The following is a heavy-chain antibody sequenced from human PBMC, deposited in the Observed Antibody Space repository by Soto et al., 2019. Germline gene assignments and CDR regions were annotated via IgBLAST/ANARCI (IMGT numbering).Heavy chain of an antibody. J-gene: IGHJ4*02. V-gene: IGHV3-21*01. CDR2: ITSSSSSI. Sequence: GGALRLSCAASGFSFSSYSMIWVRQAPGEGLEWVSFITSSSSSIFYAASVQGRFTISRDNAKNALYLQMNGLRAEDTAVYYCARAFAGTSSSDYWGQGTLVIVSS. CDR3: ARAFAGTSSSDY. D-gene: IGHD6-13*01. CDR1: GFSFSSYS.